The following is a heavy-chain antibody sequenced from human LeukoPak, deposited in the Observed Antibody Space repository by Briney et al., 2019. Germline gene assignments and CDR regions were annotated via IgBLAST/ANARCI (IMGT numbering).Heavy chain of an antibody. CDR2: INHSGST. D-gene: IGHD3-22*01. CDR3: ARGRRYDSSGYQGNAFDI. V-gene: IGHV4-39*07. CDR1: GGSISSSSYY. Sequence: SETLSLTCTVSGGSISSSSYYWSWIRQPPGKGLEWIGEINHSGSTNYNPSLKSRVTISVDTSKNQFSLKLSSVTAADTAVYYCARGRRYDSSGYQGNAFDIWGQGTMVTVSS. J-gene: IGHJ3*02.